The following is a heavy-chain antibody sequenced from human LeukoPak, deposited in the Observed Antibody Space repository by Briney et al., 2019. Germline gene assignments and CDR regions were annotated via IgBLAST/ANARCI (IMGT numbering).Heavy chain of an antibody. CDR3: ATLSIAAASHYFDY. V-gene: IGHV3-7*01. D-gene: IGHD6-13*01. CDR1: GFTFSSYW. CDR2: IKQDGSEK. Sequence: GGSLRLSCAASGFTFSSYWMSWVRQAPGKGLEWVANIKQDGSEKYYVDSVKGRFTISRDNAQNSLYLQMNSLRAEDTAVYYCATLSIAAASHYFDYWGQGTLVTVSS. J-gene: IGHJ4*02.